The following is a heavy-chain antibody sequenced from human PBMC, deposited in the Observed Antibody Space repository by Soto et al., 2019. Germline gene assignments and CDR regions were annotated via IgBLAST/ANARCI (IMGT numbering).Heavy chain of an antibody. D-gene: IGHD2-8*02. CDR2: ISGSDSST. CDR3: AKDWGRVLGAENYWYY. Sequence: EVQLLESGGGLVQPGGSVRLSCAASGFIFSSYAMSWVRQAPGKGLEWVSGISGSDSSTYYADSVKGRFTISRDNSKSTLYLQMNSLRAEDTAVYYCAKDWGRVLGAENYWYYWGQGTLVTVSS. CDR1: GFIFSSYA. J-gene: IGHJ4*02. V-gene: IGHV3-23*01.